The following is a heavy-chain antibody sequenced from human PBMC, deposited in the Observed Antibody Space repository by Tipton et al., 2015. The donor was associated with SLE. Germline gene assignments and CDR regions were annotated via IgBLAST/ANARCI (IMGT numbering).Heavy chain of an antibody. Sequence: SLRLSCAASGFTFSTYAMTWVRQAPGKGLEWVSTISGSGDSTYYADSVKGPFTISRDNSKNTLYLQMNSLRAEDTAVYYCAKTYRFSISFFDYWGQGTLVTVSS. V-gene: IGHV3-23*01. CDR3: AKTYRFSISFFDY. CDR1: GFTFSTYA. D-gene: IGHD6-6*01. CDR2: ISGSGDST. J-gene: IGHJ4*02.